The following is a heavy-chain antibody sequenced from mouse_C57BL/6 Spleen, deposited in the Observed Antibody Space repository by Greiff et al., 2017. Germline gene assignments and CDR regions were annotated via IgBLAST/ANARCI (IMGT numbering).Heavy chain of an antibody. CDR3: ARTVVATNYFDY. CDR2: IYPGGGDT. J-gene: IGHJ2*01. V-gene: IGHV1-80*01. CDR1: GYAFSSYW. D-gene: IGHD1-1*01. Sequence: VQLQQSGAELVKPGASVKISCKASGYAFSSYWMNWVKQRPGQGLEWIGQIYPGGGDTNYNGQFKGKATLTADKSSSTAYMQLSSLTSEDSAVYVCARTVVATNYFDYWGQGTTLTVSS.